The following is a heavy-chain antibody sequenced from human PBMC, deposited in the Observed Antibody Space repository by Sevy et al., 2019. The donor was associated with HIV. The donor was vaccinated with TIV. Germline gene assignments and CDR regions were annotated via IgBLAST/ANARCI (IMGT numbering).Heavy chain of an antibody. CDR2: TYYRSKWYN. V-gene: IGHV6-1*01. D-gene: IGHD5-12*01. CDR1: GDSVSSNSAA. Sequence: QTLSLTCAISGDSVSSNSAAWNWIRQSPSRGLEWLGRTYYRSKWYNDYAVSVKSRITINPDTSKNQFSLQLNSVTPEDTAVYYCARENRYSGYDGNYYYYGMDVWGQGTTVTVSS. J-gene: IGHJ6*02. CDR3: ARENRYSGYDGNYYYYGMDV.